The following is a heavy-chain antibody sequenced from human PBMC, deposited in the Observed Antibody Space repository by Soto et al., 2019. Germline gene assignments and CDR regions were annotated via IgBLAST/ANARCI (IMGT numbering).Heavy chain of an antibody. V-gene: IGHV4-34*01. CDR3: ARTGPVALLPIYFDY. CDR1: GGSFSGYY. Sequence: PSETLSLTCAVYGGSFSGYYWSWIRQPPGKGLEWIGEINHSGSTNYNPSLKSRVTISVDTSKNQFSLKLSSVTAADTAVYYCARTGPVALLPIYFDYWGQGTLVTVS. J-gene: IGHJ4*02. D-gene: IGHD1-1*01. CDR2: INHSGST.